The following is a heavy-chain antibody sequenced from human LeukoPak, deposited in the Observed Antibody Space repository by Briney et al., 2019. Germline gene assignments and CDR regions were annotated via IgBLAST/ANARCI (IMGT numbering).Heavy chain of an antibody. CDR1: GFTVSGSY. D-gene: IGHD1-26*01. V-gene: IGHV3-53*01. CDR2: IYPGGSP. J-gene: IGHJ4*02. CDR3: ASESGATNGGLDY. Sequence: GGSLRLSCAASGFTVSGSYMSWVRQTPGKGLEWVSVIYPGGSPYYADSMKGRFTLSRDNSKNTVSLQMNSLRAEDTAVYYCASESGATNGGLDYWGQGTLVTVSS.